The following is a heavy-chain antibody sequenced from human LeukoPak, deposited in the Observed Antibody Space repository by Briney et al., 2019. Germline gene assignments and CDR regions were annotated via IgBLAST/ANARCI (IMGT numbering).Heavy chain of an antibody. D-gene: IGHD1-14*01. CDR3: ARSWTKTNYHYMDV. CDR2: INPKSGDT. J-gene: IGHJ6*03. V-gene: IGHV1-2*06. CDR1: GYTFTDYY. Sequence: VASVKVSCKASGYTFTDYYIHWVRQAPGQGLEWMGRINPKSGDTNYAQKFQGRVTMTRDTSIATAYMELNNLRSDDTAAFYCARSWTKTNYHYMDVWAKGTTVTVS.